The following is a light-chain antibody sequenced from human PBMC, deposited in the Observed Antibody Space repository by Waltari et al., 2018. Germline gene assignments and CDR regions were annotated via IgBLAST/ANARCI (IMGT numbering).Light chain of an antibody. Sequence: SYVLTQPPSVSVAPGQTARIPCGGETNGIKGAHWYQQTPGQAPVLVIYDDRDRPSGIPERFSGSKSGNTATLTISRVEAGDEADYYCQVWDNDSDHPWVFGGGTTLTVL. CDR1: TNGIKG. V-gene: IGLV3-21*02. CDR2: DDR. CDR3: QVWDNDSDHPWV. J-gene: IGLJ3*02.